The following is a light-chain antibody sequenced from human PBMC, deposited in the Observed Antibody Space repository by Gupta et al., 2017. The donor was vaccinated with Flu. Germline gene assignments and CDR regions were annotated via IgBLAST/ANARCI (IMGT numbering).Light chain of an antibody. V-gene: IGKV3-11*01. CDR2: HAS. CDR3: QQRSFWPLT. CDR1: ENIGDY. J-gene: IGKJ4*01. Sequence: EIVLTQSPVTLSLSPGGTATLSCRASENIGDYLSWLQQKPGQAPRLVIYHASKRATGIPPRFRGSGSGTEFTLTISTLEPEDFAFYYCQQRSFWPLTFGRGTRVEIK.